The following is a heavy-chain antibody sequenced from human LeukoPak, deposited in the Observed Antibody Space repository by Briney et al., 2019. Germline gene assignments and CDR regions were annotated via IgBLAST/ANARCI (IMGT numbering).Heavy chain of an antibody. CDR3: AKYTSGTSYTGLDQ. J-gene: IGHJ4*02. CDR1: GLTVSSYG. CDR2: IIGSAVNT. Sequence: GSLRLSCGASGLTVSSYGMSWVRQAPGKGLEWVSTIIGSAVNTYYADSVKGRFTISRDDSKNTVYLQMNSLRAEDTAVYSCAKYTSGTSYTGLDQWGQGTLVTVSS. V-gene: IGHV3-23*01. D-gene: IGHD3-10*01.